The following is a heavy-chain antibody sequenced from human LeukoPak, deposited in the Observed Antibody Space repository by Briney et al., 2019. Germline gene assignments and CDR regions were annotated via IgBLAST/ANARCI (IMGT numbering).Heavy chain of an antibody. CDR1: GFTFSRYW. Sequence: GGSLRLSCAASGFTFSRYWMSWVRQAPGKGLEWVSNIKQDGSEKYYVDSVKCRFTISRDNAKNSLYLQMNSLRAEDTAVYYCARDLWSSTWANWFDPWGQGILVTVSS. D-gene: IGHD6-13*01. V-gene: IGHV3-7*01. J-gene: IGHJ5*02. CDR3: ARDLWSSTWANWFDP. CDR2: IKQDGSEK.